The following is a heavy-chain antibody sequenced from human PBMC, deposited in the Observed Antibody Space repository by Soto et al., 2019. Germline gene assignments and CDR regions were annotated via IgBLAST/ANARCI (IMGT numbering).Heavy chain of an antibody. CDR2: ISSSSSYI. J-gene: IGHJ6*04. V-gene: IGHV3-21*01. CDR1: GFTFSSYS. CDR3: ARDWGVQLAGTVGANPAAADYYGRDV. Sequence: EVQLVESGGGLVKPGGSLRLSCAASGFTFSSYSMNWVRQAPGKGLEWVSSISSSSSYIYYADSVKGRFTISRDNAKNSLYLQMKRLRAEDTAVYYCARDWGVQLAGTVGANPAAADYYGRDVWGKGTTVTVSS. D-gene: IGHD1-26*01.